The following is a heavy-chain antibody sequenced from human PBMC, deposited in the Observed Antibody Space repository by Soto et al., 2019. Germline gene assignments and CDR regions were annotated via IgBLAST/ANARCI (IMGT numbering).Heavy chain of an antibody. J-gene: IGHJ4*02. CDR3: ARGVATYYGSGSYQFDY. CDR2: IYYSGST. CDR1: GGSISSYY. D-gene: IGHD3-10*01. Sequence: PSETLSLTCTVSGGSISSYYWSWIRQPPGKGLEWIGYIYYSGSTNYNPSLKSRVTISVDTSKNQFSLKLSSVTAADTAVYYCARGVATYYGSGSYQFDYWGQGTLVTVYS. V-gene: IGHV4-59*01.